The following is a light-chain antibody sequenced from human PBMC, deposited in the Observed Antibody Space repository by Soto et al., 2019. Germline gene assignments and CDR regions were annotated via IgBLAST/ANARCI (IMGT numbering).Light chain of an antibody. V-gene: IGLV3-21*04. J-gene: IGLJ2*01. Sequence: SYELTQPPSVSVAPGKTASITCGGNNIGSYSVHWYQQKPGQAPVVVIYYDSDRPSGIPERFSGSNSGNTATLTISRVEAGDEADYYCQVWNSSSDHPVFGGGTKLTVL. CDR2: YDS. CDR3: QVWNSSSDHPV. CDR1: NIGSYS.